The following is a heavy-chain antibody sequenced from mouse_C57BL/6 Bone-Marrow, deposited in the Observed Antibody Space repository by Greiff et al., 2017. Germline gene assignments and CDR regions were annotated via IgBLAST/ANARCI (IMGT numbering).Heavy chain of an antibody. CDR2: IYPGDGDP. CDR1: GYAFSSSW. V-gene: IGHV1-82*01. CDR3: AREVGRSPFAY. J-gene: IGHJ3*01. Sequence: QVQLKESGPELVKPGASVKISCKASGYAFSSSWMNWVKQRPGKGLEWIGRIYPGDGDPKYNGKFKGKATLTADKSSSTAYMQLSSLTSEDSAVYFCAREVGRSPFAYWGQGTLVTVSA. D-gene: IGHD4-1*01.